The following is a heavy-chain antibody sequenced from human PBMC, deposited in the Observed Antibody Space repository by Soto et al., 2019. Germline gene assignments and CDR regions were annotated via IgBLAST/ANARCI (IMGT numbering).Heavy chain of an antibody. Sequence: QVQLQESGPGLVKPSQTLSLTCTVSGGSISSGGFYWTWIRHHPGKGLEWIGYIYYSGSTYYNPSLKSRVTISIATSKKQFSLKLSSVTAADTAVYYCATSGKSGFSSSWVFDYWGQGTLVTASS. CDR3: ATSGKSGFSSSWVFDY. CDR1: GGSISSGGFY. CDR2: IYYSGST. V-gene: IGHV4-31*03. D-gene: IGHD6-13*01. J-gene: IGHJ4*02.